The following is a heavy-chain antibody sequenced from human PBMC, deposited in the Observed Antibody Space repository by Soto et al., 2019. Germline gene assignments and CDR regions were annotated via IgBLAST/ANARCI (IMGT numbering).Heavy chain of an antibody. V-gene: IGHV4-38-2*01. CDR3: ARIPEYCTNGVCYFDY. Sequence: SETLSLTCAVSVYSISSGYYWGWIRQPPGKGLEWIGSIYHSGSTYYNPSLKSRVTISVDTSKNQFSLKLSSVTAADTAVYYCARIPEYCTNGVCYFDYWGQGTLVTVSS. D-gene: IGHD2-8*01. J-gene: IGHJ4*02. CDR2: IYHSGST. CDR1: VYSISSGYY.